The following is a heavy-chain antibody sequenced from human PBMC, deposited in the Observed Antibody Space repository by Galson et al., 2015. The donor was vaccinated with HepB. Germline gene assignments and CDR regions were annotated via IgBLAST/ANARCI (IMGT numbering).Heavy chain of an antibody. Sequence: SLRLSCAASRFTFSSYGMHWVRQAPGKGLERVAVIWYDGSNKYYADSVKGRFTISRDNSKNTLYLQMNSLRAEDTAVYYCARAGYSSSSCYYWGQGTLVTVSS. V-gene: IGHV3-33*01. CDR2: IWYDGSNK. CDR3: ARAGYSSSSCYY. CDR1: RFTFSSYG. D-gene: IGHD6-6*01. J-gene: IGHJ4*02.